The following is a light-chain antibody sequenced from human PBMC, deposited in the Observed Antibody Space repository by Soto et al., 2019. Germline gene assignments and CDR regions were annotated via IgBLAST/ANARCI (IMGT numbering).Light chain of an antibody. V-gene: IGLV1-44*01. J-gene: IGLJ3*02. CDR3: AAWDDDLHVGL. CDR1: DSNIGSTA. Sequence: QSVLTQPPSVSATPGQGVILSCSGGDSNIGSTAVNWYQQLPGTAPRLLIYSSNQRPSGVPDRISGSKSGTSASLAISGLQSEDEADYYCAAWDDDLHVGLFGGGTQLTVL. CDR2: SSN.